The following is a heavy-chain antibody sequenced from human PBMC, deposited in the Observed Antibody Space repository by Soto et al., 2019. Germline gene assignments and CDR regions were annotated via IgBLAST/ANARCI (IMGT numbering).Heavy chain of an antibody. V-gene: IGHV4-39*01. Sequence: PSETLSLTCTVSGGSISSSSYYWGWIRQPPGKGLEWIGSIYYSGSTYYNPSLKSRVTISVDTSKNQFSLKLSSVTAADTAVYYCARGRYYYGWFDPWGQGTLVSVSS. CDR2: IYYSGST. J-gene: IGHJ5*02. D-gene: IGHD3-10*01. CDR1: GGSISSSSYY. CDR3: ARGRYYYGWFDP.